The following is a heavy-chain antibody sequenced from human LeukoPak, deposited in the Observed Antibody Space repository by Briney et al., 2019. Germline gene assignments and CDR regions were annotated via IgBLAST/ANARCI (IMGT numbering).Heavy chain of an antibody. D-gene: IGHD3-22*01. CDR2: IRYDGSNK. CDR1: GFTFSSYG. CDR3: AKDKVSGKDYYDSSGYLNGDY. V-gene: IGHV3-30*02. J-gene: IGHJ4*02. Sequence: GGSLRLSCAASGFTFSSYGMHWVRQAPGKGLEWVAFIRYDGSNKYYADSVKGRFTISRDNSKNTLYLQMNSLRAEGTAVYYCAKDKVSGKDYYDSSGYLNGDYWGQGTLVTVSS.